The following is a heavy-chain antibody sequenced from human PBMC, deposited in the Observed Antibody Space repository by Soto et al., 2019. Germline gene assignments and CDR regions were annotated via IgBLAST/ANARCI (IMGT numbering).Heavy chain of an antibody. CDR3: AGGIKYGCYSRWLAP. V-gene: IGHV1-8*01. CDR2: MNPNSGNT. D-gene: IGHD2-15*01. CDR1: GYTFTSYD. J-gene: IGHJ5*02. Sequence: QVQLVQSGAEVKKPGASVKVSCKASGYTFTSYDINWVRQATGQGFEYLGWMNPNSGNTGYVKKFQGRVTMTRDTSMRTGYMEMDILRSEDTAVYYCAGGIKYGCYSRWLAPWGPGTLVTVSS.